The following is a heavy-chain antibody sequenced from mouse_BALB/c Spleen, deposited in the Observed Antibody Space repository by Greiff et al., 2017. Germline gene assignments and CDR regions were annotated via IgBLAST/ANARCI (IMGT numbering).Heavy chain of an antibody. CDR3: TSPGTMFAY. CDR1: GFTFSNYW. J-gene: IGHJ3*01. CDR2: IRLKSNNYAT. V-gene: IGHV6-6*02. D-gene: IGHD1-1*02. Sequence: DVKLVESGGGLVQPGGSMKLSCVASGFTFSNYWMNWVRQSPEKGLEWVAEIRLKSNNYATHYAESVKGRFTISRDDSKSSVYLQMNNLRAEDTGIYYCTSPGTMFAYWGQGTLVTVSA.